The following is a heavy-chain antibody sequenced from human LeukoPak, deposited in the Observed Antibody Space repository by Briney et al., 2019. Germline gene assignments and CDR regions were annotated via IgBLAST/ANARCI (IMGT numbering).Heavy chain of an antibody. CDR2: IYPGDSDT. D-gene: IGHD1-14*01. J-gene: IGHJ4*02. V-gene: IGHV5-51*01. CDR1: GYSFTSYG. CDR3: ARLRRPEDTRYFDY. Sequence: GESLKISCKGSGYSFTSYGIGWVGQIPGKGLEWLGIIYPGDSDTRYSPSFQGQVTISADKSISTAYLQWSSLKASNTAMYYCARLRRPEDTRYFDYWGQGTLVTVSS.